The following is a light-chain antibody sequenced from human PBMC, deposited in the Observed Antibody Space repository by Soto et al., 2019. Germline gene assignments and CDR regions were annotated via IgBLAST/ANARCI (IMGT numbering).Light chain of an antibody. J-gene: IGKJ2*01. CDR3: HQYNNWPPYT. V-gene: IGKV3-15*01. CDR1: QSISTN. CDR2: GAS. Sequence: EIVMTQSPATLSVFPGERATLSCRASQSISTNLAWYQQKPGRAPRLLIYGASARATGIPARFSGSGSGTEFTLTISSLQSEDFAVYYCHQYNNWPPYTFGQGTELEIK.